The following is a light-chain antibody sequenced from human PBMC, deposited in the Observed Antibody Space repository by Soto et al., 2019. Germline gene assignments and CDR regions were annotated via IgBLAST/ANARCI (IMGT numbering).Light chain of an antibody. J-gene: IGLJ1*01. CDR1: SSDVGSYNR. V-gene: IGLV2-18*02. CDR3: SSYTSSNTYV. CDR2: EVS. Sequence: QAVVTQPPPVSGSPGQSVAISCTGTSSDVGSYNRVSWYQQPPGTAPKVMIYEVSNRPSGVPDRFSGSKSGNTASLTISGLQAEDEADYYCSSYTSSNTYVFGTGTKLTVL.